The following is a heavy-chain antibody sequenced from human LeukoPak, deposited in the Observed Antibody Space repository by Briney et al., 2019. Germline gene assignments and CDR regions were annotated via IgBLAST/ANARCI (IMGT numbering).Heavy chain of an antibody. CDR1: GGSISTYY. Sequence: SETLSLTCTVSGGSISTYYWSWIRQPPGKGLEWIGFIHYSGRTNYNPSLKSRVAISVDTSKNQFSLKLSFVTAADTAVYYCARLIGGVGYFDLWGRGTLVTVSS. CDR2: IHYSGRT. V-gene: IGHV4-59*08. J-gene: IGHJ2*01. CDR3: ARLIGGVGYFDL.